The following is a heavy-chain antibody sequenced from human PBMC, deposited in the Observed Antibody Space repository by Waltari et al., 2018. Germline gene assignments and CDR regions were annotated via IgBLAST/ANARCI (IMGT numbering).Heavy chain of an antibody. Sequence: QVQLVQSGAEVKKPGSSVKVSCKASGGTFSSYAISWVRQAPGQGLEWMGGIIPILGTANYAKKCQSSVTITADESTSTAYMELSSLRSEDTAVYYCARAYDFWSGYYPYYYYGMDVWGQGTTVTVSS. CDR2: IIPILGTA. CDR1: GGTFSSYA. V-gene: IGHV1-69*01. CDR3: ARAYDFWSGYYPYYYYGMDV. D-gene: IGHD3-3*01. J-gene: IGHJ6*02.